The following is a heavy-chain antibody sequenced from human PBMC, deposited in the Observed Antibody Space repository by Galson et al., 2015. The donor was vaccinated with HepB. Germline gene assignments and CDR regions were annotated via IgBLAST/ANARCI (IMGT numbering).Heavy chain of an antibody. D-gene: IGHD3-22*01. CDR3: ARGSLITMIPFAG. CDR1: GFTFNTYD. V-gene: IGHV3-13*04. CDR2: IGIASDT. Sequence: SLRLSCAASGFTFNTYDMHWVRQPTGKGLEWVSGIGIASDTYYAASVRGRFTISRENDKNSLYLQMNNLRAGGTAVYYCARGSLITMIPFAGWGQGTLVTVSS. J-gene: IGHJ4*02.